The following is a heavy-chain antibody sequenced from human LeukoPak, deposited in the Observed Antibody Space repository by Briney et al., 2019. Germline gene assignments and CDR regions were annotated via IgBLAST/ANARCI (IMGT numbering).Heavy chain of an antibody. CDR3: AKGVGSASPYYFDY. D-gene: IGHD2-2*01. J-gene: IGHJ4*02. CDR2: ITDRGDYT. V-gene: IGHV3-23*01. CDR1: GFTFSSYG. Sequence: GGSPRLSCAASGFTFSSYGMSWVRQAPGKGLECVSSITDRGDYTYYADSVKGRFTISRDNSRNTLYLQMNSLRAEDTAIYYCAKGVGSASPYYFDYWGQGTLVTVSS.